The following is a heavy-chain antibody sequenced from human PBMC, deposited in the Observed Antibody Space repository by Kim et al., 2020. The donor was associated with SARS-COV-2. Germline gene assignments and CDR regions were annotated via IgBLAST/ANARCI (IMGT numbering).Heavy chain of an antibody. V-gene: IGHV7-4-1*02. Sequence: ASVKVSCKASGYTFTSYAMNWVRQAPGQGLEWMGWINTNTGNPTYAQGFTGRFVFSLDTSVSTAYLQISSLKAEDTAVYYCARAHRQWPDYYYGMDVWGQGTTVTVSS. CDR3: ARAHRQWPDYYYGMDV. CDR2: INTNTGNP. CDR1: GYTFTSYA. D-gene: IGHD6-19*01. J-gene: IGHJ6*02.